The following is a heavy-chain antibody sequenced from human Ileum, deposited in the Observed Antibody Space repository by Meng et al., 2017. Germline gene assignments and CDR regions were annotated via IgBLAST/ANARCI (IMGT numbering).Heavy chain of an antibody. D-gene: IGHD3-10*01. V-gene: IGHV4-4*02. CDR1: GDSIGNSKW. CDR2: ISNSGKT. Sequence: QLHLQESGPGLVQPSGTLSLACAVPGDSIGNSKWWSWLRQPPGKGLEWIGEISNSGKTVYSPSLKRRVRISLDKSNNQFSLTLNSVTAADTAMYYCARERIRELGLFDSWGQGTLVTVSS. CDR3: ARERIRELGLFDS. J-gene: IGHJ4*02.